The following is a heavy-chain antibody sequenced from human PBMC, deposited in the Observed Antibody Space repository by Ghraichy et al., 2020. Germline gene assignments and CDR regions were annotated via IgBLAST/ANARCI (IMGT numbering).Heavy chain of an antibody. CDR3: VKDRVTVTTVLGY. Sequence: GGSLRLSCSAPGFTFSSYAMHWVRQAPGKGLEYVSAISSNGGSTYYADSVKGRFTISRDNSKNTLYLQMSSLRAEDTAVYYCVKDRVTVTTVLGYWGQGTLVTVSS. CDR2: ISSNGGST. D-gene: IGHD4-17*01. V-gene: IGHV3-64D*06. CDR1: GFTFSSYA. J-gene: IGHJ4*02.